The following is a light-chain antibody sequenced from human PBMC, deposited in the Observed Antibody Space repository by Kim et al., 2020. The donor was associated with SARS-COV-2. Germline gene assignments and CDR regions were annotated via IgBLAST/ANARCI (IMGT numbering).Light chain of an antibody. V-gene: IGKV1-39*01. CDR3: QHSYTTPYT. J-gene: IGKJ2*01. Sequence: SASVGDRVTITCRARQTISSYLNWYQQKPGKAPKLLIYAASSLRSGVPSRFSRSGSGTDFTLTITSLQPEDFATYFCQHSYTTPYTFGQGTKLEI. CDR2: AAS. CDR1: QTISSY.